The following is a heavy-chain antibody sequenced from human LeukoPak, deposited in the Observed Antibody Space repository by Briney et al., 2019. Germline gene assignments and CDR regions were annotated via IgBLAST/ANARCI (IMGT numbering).Heavy chain of an antibody. D-gene: IGHD5/OR15-5a*01. CDR3: ARGHVTVSAHDDAFDI. J-gene: IGHJ3*02. CDR2: IRYDGSNK. V-gene: IGHV3-30*02. Sequence: GGSLRLSCAASGFTVSSYGMHWVRQAPGKGLEWGAFIRYDGSNKYYADSVKGRFTFSRENAKNSLYLQMNSLRAEDTAVYYCARGHVTVSAHDDAFDIWGQGTMVTVSS. CDR1: GFTVSSYG.